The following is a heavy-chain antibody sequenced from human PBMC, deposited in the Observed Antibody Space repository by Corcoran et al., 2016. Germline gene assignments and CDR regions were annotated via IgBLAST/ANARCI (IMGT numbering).Heavy chain of an antibody. V-gene: IGHV1-46*01. D-gene: IGHD3-3*01. CDR2: INPCGGST. Sequence: QVQLVQSGAEVKKPGASVKVSCKASGYTFTSYYMHWVRQAPGQGLEWMGIINPCGGSTSYAPKFKGRVTMTRDTSTSTVYMEMSSLRSEDTAVYYCARVGLSYDFWSGEPPLGYWGQGTLVTVSS. CDR3: ARVGLSYDFWSGEPPLGY. J-gene: IGHJ4*02. CDR1: GYTFTSYY.